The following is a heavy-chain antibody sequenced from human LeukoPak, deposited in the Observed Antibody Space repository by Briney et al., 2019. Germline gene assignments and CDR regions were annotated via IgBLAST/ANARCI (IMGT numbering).Heavy chain of an antibody. CDR1: GFTFSSYA. Sequence: GGSLRLSCAASGFTFSSYAMSWVRQAPGKGLEWVSFISATGLSTYFADSVKGRFTISRDNSKNTLYLQMNSLRAEDTAVYYCAKLMRHMREDVYDIWGQGTMVTVSS. V-gene: IGHV3-23*01. D-gene: IGHD2-21*01. J-gene: IGHJ3*02. CDR3: AKLMRHMREDVYDI. CDR2: ISATGLST.